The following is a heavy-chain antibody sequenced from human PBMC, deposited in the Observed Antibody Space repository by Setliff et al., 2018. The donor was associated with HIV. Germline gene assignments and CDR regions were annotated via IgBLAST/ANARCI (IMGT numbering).Heavy chain of an antibody. D-gene: IGHD6-19*01. Sequence: TLSLTCTVSGDSIITYYWTWIRQPPGKALEWLALIYWDDDKHYSPSLKSRLTITKDTSKNQVVLTMTNMDPADTGTYFCTHRRGRWLHFEHWGQGTLVTVSS. CDR3: THRRGRWLHFEH. CDR1: GDSIITYY. J-gene: IGHJ1*01. CDR2: IYWDDDK. V-gene: IGHV2-5*08.